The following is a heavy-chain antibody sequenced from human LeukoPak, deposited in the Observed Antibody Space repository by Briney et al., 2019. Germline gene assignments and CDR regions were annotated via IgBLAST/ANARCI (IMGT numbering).Heavy chain of an antibody. D-gene: IGHD6-13*01. J-gene: IGHJ6*02. CDR2: INHSGST. Sequence: KPSETLSLTCAVYGGSFSGYYWSWIRQPPGKGLEWIGEINHSGSTNYNPSLKSRVTISVDTSKNQFSLKLSSVTAADTAVYYCARGRAAAIPRKQEPSYYYGMDVWGQGTTVTLSS. CDR1: GGSFSGYY. V-gene: IGHV4-34*01. CDR3: ARGRAAAIPRKQEPSYYYGMDV.